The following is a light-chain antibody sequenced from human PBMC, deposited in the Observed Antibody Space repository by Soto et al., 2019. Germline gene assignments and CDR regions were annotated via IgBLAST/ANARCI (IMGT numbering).Light chain of an antibody. CDR1: SSDVGGYNY. CDR3: SSYTSSSTLV. CDR2: EVS. Sequence: QSALTQPASVSGSPGQSITISCTGTSSDVGGYNYVSWYQQHPGKAPKLMIYEVSNRPSGVSNRFSGSKSGNTASLTISGLQAEAEVDYYCSSYTSSSTLVFGTGTKVTVL. J-gene: IGLJ1*01. V-gene: IGLV2-14*01.